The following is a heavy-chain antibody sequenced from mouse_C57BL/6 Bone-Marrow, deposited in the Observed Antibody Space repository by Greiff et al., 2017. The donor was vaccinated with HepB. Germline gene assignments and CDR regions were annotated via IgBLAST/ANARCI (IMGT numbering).Heavy chain of an antibody. V-gene: IGHV5-15*01. CDR1: GFTFSDYG. D-gene: IGHD1-1*01. CDR3: ARQIYYGSSFYFDY. CDR2: ISNLAYSI. Sequence: EVQLVESGGGLVQPGGSLKLSCAASGFTFSDYGMAWVRQAPRKGPEWVAFISNLAYSIYYADTVTGRFTISRENAKNTLYLEMSSLRSEDTAMYYCARQIYYGSSFYFDYWGQGTTLTVSS. J-gene: IGHJ2*01.